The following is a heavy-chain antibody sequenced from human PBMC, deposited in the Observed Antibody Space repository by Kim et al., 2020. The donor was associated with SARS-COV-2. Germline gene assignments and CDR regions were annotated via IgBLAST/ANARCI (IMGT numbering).Heavy chain of an antibody. CDR3: AKVAAVGASYYDSSGYLAEYFQH. Sequence: GGSLRLSCAASGFTFSSYGMHWVRQAPGKGLEWVAVIWYDGSNKYYADSVKGRFTISRDNSKNTLYLQMNSLRAEDTAVYYCAKVAAVGASYYDSSGYLAEYFQHWGQGTLVTVSS. J-gene: IGHJ1*01. CDR2: IWYDGSNK. V-gene: IGHV3-33*06. CDR1: GFTFSSYG. D-gene: IGHD3-22*01.